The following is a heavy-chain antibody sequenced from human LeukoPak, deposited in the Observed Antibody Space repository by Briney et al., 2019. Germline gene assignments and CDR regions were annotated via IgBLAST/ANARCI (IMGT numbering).Heavy chain of an antibody. CDR1: GYTFTSYY. V-gene: IGHV1-46*01. Sequence: ASVKVSCKASGYTFTSYYMHWVRQAPGQGLEWMGIINPSGGSTGYAQKFQGRVTVTRDTSTSTVYMELSSLRSEDTAVYYWARDLADIVVVVAAPYYYYGMDVWGKGTTVTVSS. CDR3: ARDLADIVVVVAAPYYYYGMDV. CDR2: INPSGGST. J-gene: IGHJ6*04. D-gene: IGHD2-15*01.